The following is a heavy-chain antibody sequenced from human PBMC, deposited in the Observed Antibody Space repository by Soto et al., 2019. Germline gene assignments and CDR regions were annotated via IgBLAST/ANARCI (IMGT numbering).Heavy chain of an antibody. CDR2: ISYDGSNK. J-gene: IGHJ3*02. D-gene: IGHD3-22*01. CDR1: GFTFISYA. Sequence: GGALRLSCAASGFTFISYAMHWVRQAPGKGLEWVAVISYDGSNKYYADSVKGRFTISRDNSKNTLYLQMNSLRAEDTAVYYCAKDQTMIVVTDDAFDIWGQGTMVTVSS. CDR3: AKDQTMIVVTDDAFDI. V-gene: IGHV3-30*18.